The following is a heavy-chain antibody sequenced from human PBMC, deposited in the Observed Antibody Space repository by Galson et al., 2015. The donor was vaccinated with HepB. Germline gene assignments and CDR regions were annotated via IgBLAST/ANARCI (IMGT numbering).Heavy chain of an antibody. CDR2: INSDGSSA. V-gene: IGHV3-74*01. CDR3: VRRDCSADTCFFGWYFDL. J-gene: IGHJ2*01. Sequence: SLRLSCAASGFTFSNYWMHWVRQAPGKGLVWVSRINSDGSSASYADFVKGRFTISRDNAKNTVDLQMNSLRAEDTAVYYCVRRDCSADTCFFGWYFDLWGRGTLVSVSS. D-gene: IGHD2-15*01. CDR1: GFTFSNYW.